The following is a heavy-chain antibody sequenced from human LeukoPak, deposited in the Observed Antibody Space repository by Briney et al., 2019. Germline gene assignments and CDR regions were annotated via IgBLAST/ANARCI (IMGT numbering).Heavy chain of an antibody. CDR2: ISYDGSNK. D-gene: IGHD5-24*01. J-gene: IGHJ3*02. CDR3: AKSKDGYNIDAFDI. CDR1: GFTFSSCG. V-gene: IGHV3-30*18. Sequence: GRSLRLSCAASGFTFSSCGMHWVRQAPGKGLEWVAVISYDGSNKYYADSVKGRFTISRDNSKNTLYLQMNSLRAEDTAVYYCAKSKDGYNIDAFDIWGQGTMVTVSS.